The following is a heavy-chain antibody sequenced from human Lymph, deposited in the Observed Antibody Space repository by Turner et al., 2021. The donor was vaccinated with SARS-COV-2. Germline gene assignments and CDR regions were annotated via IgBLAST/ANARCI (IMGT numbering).Heavy chain of an antibody. V-gene: IGHV3-21*01. J-gene: IGHJ4*02. D-gene: IGHD4-17*01. Sequence: EVQLVESGGGLVKPGGSLRLSGAASGFTFSTYSMNWVRQASGKGLEWISSISSSSSYIYYADSVKGRFTISRDDAKNSLDLQMNSLRAEDTAVYYCARDIPTTADYFDYWGQGTLVTVSS. CDR2: ISSSSSYI. CDR3: ARDIPTTADYFDY. CDR1: GFTFSTYS.